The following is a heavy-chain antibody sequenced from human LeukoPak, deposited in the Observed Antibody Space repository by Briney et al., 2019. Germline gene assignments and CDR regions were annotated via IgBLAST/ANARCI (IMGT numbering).Heavy chain of an antibody. CDR3: ARDYCSGGSCYSTPYYGMDV. Sequence: SVKVSCKASGGTFSSYAISWVRQAPGQGLEWMGGIIPIFGTANYAQKFQGRVTITADESTSTAYMELSSLRSEDTAVHYCARDYCSGGSCYSTPYYGMDVWGQGTTVTVSS. D-gene: IGHD2-15*01. V-gene: IGHV1-69*13. CDR2: IIPIFGTA. CDR1: GGTFSSYA. J-gene: IGHJ6*02.